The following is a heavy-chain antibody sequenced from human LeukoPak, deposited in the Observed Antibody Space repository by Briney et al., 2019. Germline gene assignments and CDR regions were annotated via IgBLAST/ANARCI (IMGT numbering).Heavy chain of an antibody. CDR3: ARAVYYGSGSYSRYFDL. CDR2: IYHSGST. J-gene: IGHJ2*01. CDR1: GGSISSGGYS. Sequence: SQTLSLTCAVSGGSISSGGYSWSWVRQPPGKGLEWIGYIYHSGSTYYNPSLKSRVTISVDRSKNQFSLKLSPVTAADTAVYYCARAVYYGSGSYSRYFDLWGRGTLVTVSS. V-gene: IGHV4-30-2*01. D-gene: IGHD3-10*01.